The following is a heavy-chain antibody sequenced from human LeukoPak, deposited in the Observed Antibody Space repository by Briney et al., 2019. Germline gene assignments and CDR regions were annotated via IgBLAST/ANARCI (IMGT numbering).Heavy chain of an antibody. CDR2: IYHSGST. Sequence: PSETLSLTCAVSGGSISSGGYSWSWIRQPPGKGLEWIGYIYHSGSTYYNPSFKSRVTISVDRSKNQFSLKLSSVTAADTAVYYCARVRASGPDPDAFDIWGQGTMVTVSS. CDR1: GGSISSGGYS. D-gene: IGHD1-14*01. V-gene: IGHV4-30-2*01. J-gene: IGHJ3*02. CDR3: ARVRASGPDPDAFDI.